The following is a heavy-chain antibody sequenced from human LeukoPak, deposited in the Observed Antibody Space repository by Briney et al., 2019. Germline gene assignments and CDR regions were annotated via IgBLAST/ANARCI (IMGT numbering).Heavy chain of an antibody. J-gene: IGHJ4*02. CDR1: GYTFTSYW. CDR2: VYPGDSDT. CDR3: ARHEVGAVAGTYYFDY. Sequence: GESLKISCQGSGYTFTSYWIGWVRQMPVKGLEWMGIVYPGDSDTTYSPSFQGQVTISADKSISTAYLQWSSLKASDTAMYYCARHEVGAVAGTYYFDYWGQGTLVTVSS. V-gene: IGHV5-51*01. D-gene: IGHD6-19*01.